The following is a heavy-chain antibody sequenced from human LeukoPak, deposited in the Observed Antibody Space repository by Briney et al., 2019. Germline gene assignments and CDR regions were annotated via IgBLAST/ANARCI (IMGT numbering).Heavy chain of an antibody. CDR2: INSDGSST. D-gene: IGHD6-19*01. V-gene: IGHV3-74*01. Sequence: PGGSLRLSCAASGFTFSSYWMHWVRHAPGKGLVWVSRINSDGSSTIYADSVKGRFTISRDNAKNTLYLQMNSLRAEDTAVDYCARVMDSSGWYLRYWGQGTLVTVSS. CDR3: ARVMDSSGWYLRY. CDR1: GFTFSSYW. J-gene: IGHJ4*02.